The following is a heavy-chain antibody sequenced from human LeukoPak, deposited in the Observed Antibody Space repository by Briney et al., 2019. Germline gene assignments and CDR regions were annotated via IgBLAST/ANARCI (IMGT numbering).Heavy chain of an antibody. D-gene: IGHD3-22*01. Sequence: ASVTVSCKASGYTFTSYYMHWVRQAPGQGLEGMGIINPSGGSTSYAQKFQGRVTMTRDTSTSTVYMELSSLRSEDTAVYYCARDSPYDSSGYYYEYGFWGQGTLVTVSS. CDR2: INPSGGST. CDR3: ARDSPYDSSGYYYEYGF. CDR1: GYTFTSYY. V-gene: IGHV1-46*01. J-gene: IGHJ4*02.